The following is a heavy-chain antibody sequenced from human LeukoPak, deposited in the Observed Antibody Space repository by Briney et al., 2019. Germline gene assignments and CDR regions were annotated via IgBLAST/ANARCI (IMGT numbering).Heavy chain of an antibody. CDR3: AKDLYSSSWYRCDY. D-gene: IGHD6-13*01. CDR1: GFTFSSYA. Sequence: GGSLRLSCAASGFTFSSYAMSWVRQAPGKGLEWVSAISGSGGSTYYADSVKGRFTISRDNSKNTLYLQMNSLRAEDTAVYYCAKDLYSSSWYRCDYWGQGTLVTVSS. V-gene: IGHV3-23*01. CDR2: ISGSGGST. J-gene: IGHJ4*02.